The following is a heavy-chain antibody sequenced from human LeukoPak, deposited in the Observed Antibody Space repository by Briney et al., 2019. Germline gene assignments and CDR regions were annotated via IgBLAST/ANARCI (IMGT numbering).Heavy chain of an antibody. D-gene: IGHD6-19*01. CDR2: ISSDGSST. V-gene: IGHV3-74*01. Sequence: PGGSLRLSCAASGLTLSSYWMHWVRQAPGKGLVWVSRISSDGSSTTYADSVKGRFTISRDNAKNTLHLQMNGLRAEDTAVYYCAKEKSSGFDYWGQGTPVTVSS. CDR1: GLTLSSYW. CDR3: AKEKSSGFDY. J-gene: IGHJ4*02.